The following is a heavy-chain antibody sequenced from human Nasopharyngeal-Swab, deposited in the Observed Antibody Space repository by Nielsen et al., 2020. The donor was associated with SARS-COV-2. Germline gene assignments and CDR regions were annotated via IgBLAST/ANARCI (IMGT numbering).Heavy chain of an antibody. Sequence: VRQAPGKGLEWVSGISWNSGSIGYADSVKGRFTISRDNSKNTLYLQMNSLRAEDTAVYYCAREGYSSGWLDYWGQGTLVTVSS. J-gene: IGHJ4*02. D-gene: IGHD6-19*01. CDR3: AREGYSSGWLDY. CDR2: ISWNSGSI. V-gene: IGHV3-9*01.